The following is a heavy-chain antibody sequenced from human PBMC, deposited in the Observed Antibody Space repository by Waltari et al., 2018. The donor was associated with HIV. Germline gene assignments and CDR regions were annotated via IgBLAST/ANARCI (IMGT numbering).Heavy chain of an antibody. V-gene: IGHV4-61*08. CDR2: MYSTGSA. J-gene: IGHJ6*03. CDR1: GGSVSSGGYF. CDR3: ASAYDSSGYAYFYYYMDV. D-gene: IGHD3-22*01. Sequence: QVQLQESGLGLVKPSDTLSLTCTLSGGSVSSGGYFWGWIRQPLGKGLEWIGYMYSTGSANYNSSLKSRVTISGDTSKNQFSLNLSSVTAADTAIDYCASAYDSSGYAYFYYYMDVWGKGTTVTGSS.